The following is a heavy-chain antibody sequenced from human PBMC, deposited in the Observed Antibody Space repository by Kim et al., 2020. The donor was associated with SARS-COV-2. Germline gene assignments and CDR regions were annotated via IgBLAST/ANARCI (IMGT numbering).Heavy chain of an antibody. CDR2: INTDGTQT. V-gene: IGHV3-74*01. J-gene: IGHJ6*02. D-gene: IGHD3-16*01. Sequence: GGSLRLSCAASGFSFRTLWMHWVRQVPGKGLVWVSRINTDGTQTIDADSVKGRFTISRDNAKNTLFLQMNNLTAEDTAVYYCAGANGYYLGMDVWGQGTT. CDR3: AGANGYYLGMDV. CDR1: GFSFRTLW.